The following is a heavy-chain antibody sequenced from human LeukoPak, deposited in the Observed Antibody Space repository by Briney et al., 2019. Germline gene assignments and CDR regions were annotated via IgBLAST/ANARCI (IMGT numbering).Heavy chain of an antibody. J-gene: IGHJ4*02. CDR3: ARDRRHLVVGGYFDY. CDR2: IYSGGNT. Sequence: GRTLRLSCAASGFTPSSNYMSWVRQAPGKGLEWVSVIYSGGNTYYADSVKGRFTISRDNSKNTLYLQMNSLRAEDTAVYYCARDRRHLVVGGYFDYWGQGTLVTVSS. D-gene: IGHD3-22*01. V-gene: IGHV3-53*01. CDR1: GFTPSSNY.